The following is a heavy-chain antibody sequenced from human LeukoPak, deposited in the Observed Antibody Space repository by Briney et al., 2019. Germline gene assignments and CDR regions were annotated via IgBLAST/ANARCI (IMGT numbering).Heavy chain of an antibody. CDR3: ARDPAARVVVPAAADY. Sequence: PGGSLRLSCAASGFTFSSYAMHWVRQAPGKGLEYVSAISSNGGSTYYANSVKGRFTISRDNSKNTLYLQMGSLRAEDMAVYYCARDPAARVVVPAAADYWGQGTLVTVSS. J-gene: IGHJ4*02. V-gene: IGHV3-64*01. D-gene: IGHD2-2*01. CDR2: ISSNGGST. CDR1: GFTFSSYA.